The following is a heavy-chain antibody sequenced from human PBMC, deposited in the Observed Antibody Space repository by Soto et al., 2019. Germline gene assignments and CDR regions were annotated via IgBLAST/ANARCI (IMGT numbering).Heavy chain of an antibody. D-gene: IGHD3-16*01. V-gene: IGHV3-7*03. J-gene: IGHJ4*02. Sequence: PGGSLRLSCLASGFTFSRFWMNWIRQIPGKGLEWVAIINQDGSEKFYVDSVKGRFTISRDTAKNSLFLQMNSLRAEDTAVYYCARKMMGSFDSWGQGALVTVSS. CDR3: ARKMMGSFDS. CDR2: INQDGSEK. CDR1: GFTFSRFW.